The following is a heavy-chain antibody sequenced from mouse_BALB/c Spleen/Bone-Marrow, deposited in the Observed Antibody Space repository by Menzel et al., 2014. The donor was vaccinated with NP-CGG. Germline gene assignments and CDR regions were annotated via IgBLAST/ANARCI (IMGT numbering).Heavy chain of an antibody. CDR3: TTYGNYEAWFAY. CDR1: GYTFTSYW. V-gene: IGHV1S22*01. J-gene: IGHJ3*01. D-gene: IGHD2-1*01. Sequence: GSELVRPGASVKLSCKASGYTFTSYWMHWVKQRPGQGLEWIGNIYPGSGNTNYDEKFKSKATLTVDTSSNTAYMQLSSLTSEDSTVYYCTTYGNYEAWFAYWGQGTLVTVSA. CDR2: IYPGSGNT.